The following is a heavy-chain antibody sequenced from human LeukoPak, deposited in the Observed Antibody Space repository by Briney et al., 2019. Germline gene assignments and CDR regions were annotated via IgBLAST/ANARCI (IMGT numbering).Heavy chain of an antibody. CDR3: ARRGSATPDY. Sequence: SETLSLTCTVSGGSISSSSYYWGWIRQPPGKGLEWIGSIYYSGSTYYNPSLKSRVTISVDTSENQFSLKLSSVTAADTAVYYCARRGSATPDYWGQGTLVTVSS. CDR1: GGSISSSSYY. V-gene: IGHV4-39*01. D-gene: IGHD2-15*01. J-gene: IGHJ4*02. CDR2: IYYSGST.